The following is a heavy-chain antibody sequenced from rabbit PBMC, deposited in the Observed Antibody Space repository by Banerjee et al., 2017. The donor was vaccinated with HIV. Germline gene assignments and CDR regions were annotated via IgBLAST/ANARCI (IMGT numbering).Heavy chain of an antibody. J-gene: IGHJ6*01. CDR3: ARDRANDGGCVFGL. V-gene: IGHV1S45*01. CDR2: IYAGSSDSS. D-gene: IGHD5-1*01. CDR1: GIDFSSSYY. Sequence: QQQLEESGGGLVKPGGTLTLTCKASGIDFSSSYYMCWVRQAPGKGLEWIACIYAGSSDSSYYASWAKGRFTISKTSSTTVTLQMTSLTAADTATYFCARDRANDGGCVFGLWGPGTLVTVS.